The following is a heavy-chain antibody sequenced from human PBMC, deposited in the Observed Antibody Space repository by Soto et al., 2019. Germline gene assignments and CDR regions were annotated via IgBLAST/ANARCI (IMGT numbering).Heavy chain of an antibody. Sequence: PSQTLSLTCAISGDSVSSNSAAWNWIRQSPSRGLEWLGRTYYRSKWYNDYAVSVKSRITINPDTSKNQFSLQLNSVTPEDTAVYYCARDGIAARPNYYYGMGVWGQGTTVTVSS. CDR3: ARDGIAARPNYYYGMGV. D-gene: IGHD6-6*01. J-gene: IGHJ6*02. V-gene: IGHV6-1*01. CDR1: GDSVSSNSAA. CDR2: TYYRSKWYN.